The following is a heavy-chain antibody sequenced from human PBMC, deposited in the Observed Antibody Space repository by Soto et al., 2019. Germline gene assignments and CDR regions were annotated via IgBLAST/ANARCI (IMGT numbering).Heavy chain of an antibody. V-gene: IGHV3-23*01. CDR3: AKSKVTETTSRAKATMWLYYYGMDV. CDR2: ISGSGSNT. J-gene: IGHJ6*02. CDR1: GFTFSSYA. Sequence: GGSLRLSCAASGFTFSSYAMSWVRQAPGKGLEWVSVISGSGSNTYYADSVKGRFTISRDNSKNTLYLQMNSLRAEDTAVYYCAKSKVTETTSRAKATMWLYYYGMDVWGQGTTVTVSS. D-gene: IGHD1-7*01.